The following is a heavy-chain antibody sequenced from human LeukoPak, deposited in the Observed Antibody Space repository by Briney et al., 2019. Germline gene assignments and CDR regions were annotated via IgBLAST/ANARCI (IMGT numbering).Heavy chain of an antibody. V-gene: IGHV4-59*08. CDR1: GGSISSDY. Sequence: SETPSLTCTVSGGSISSDYWSWIRQPPGKGLEWIGYIYYIGSTNYNPSLKSRVTISVDTSMNQFSLKLTSVTAADTAVYYCARHRWEPSFDYWGQGTLVTVSS. CDR2: IYYIGST. D-gene: IGHD1-26*01. J-gene: IGHJ4*02. CDR3: ARHRWEPSFDY.